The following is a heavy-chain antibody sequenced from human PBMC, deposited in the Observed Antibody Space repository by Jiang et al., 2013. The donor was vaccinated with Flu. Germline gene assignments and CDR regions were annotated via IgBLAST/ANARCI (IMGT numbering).Heavy chain of an antibody. CDR3: AAGYSSSWPGKDAFDI. V-gene: IGHV1-8*01. CDR2: MNPNSGNT. Sequence: SGAEVKKPGASVKVSCKASGYTFTSYDINWVRQATGQGLEWMGWMNPNSGNTGYAQKFQGRVTMTRNTSISTAYMELSSLRSEDTAVYYCAAGYSSSWPGKDAFDIWGQGTMVTVSS. D-gene: IGHD6-13*01. CDR1: GYTFTSYD. J-gene: IGHJ3*02.